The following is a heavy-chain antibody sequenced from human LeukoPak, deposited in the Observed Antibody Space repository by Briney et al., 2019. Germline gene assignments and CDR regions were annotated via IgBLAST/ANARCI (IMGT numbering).Heavy chain of an antibody. CDR3: ARGQNPDYYYDSSGYYGY. Sequence: ASVKVSCKASGYTFTSYDINWVRQATGQGLEWMGGMNPNSGNTGYAQKFQGRVTMTRNTSISTAYMELSSLRSEDTAVYYCARGQNPDYYYDSSGYYGYWGQGTLVTVSS. V-gene: IGHV1-8*01. D-gene: IGHD3-22*01. CDR1: GYTFTSYD. CDR2: MNPNSGNT. J-gene: IGHJ4*02.